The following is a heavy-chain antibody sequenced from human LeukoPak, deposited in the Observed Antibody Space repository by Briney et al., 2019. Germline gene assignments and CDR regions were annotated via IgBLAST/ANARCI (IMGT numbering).Heavy chain of an antibody. V-gene: IGHV3-7*03. J-gene: IGHJ4*02. CDR3: ARDRYYYAAGSYYRYFEY. CDR2: IQQDGSEK. CDR1: GFIFSNYW. D-gene: IGHD3-10*01. Sequence: GGSLRFSCAASGFIFSNYWMSWVRQAPGKGLEWVAPIQQDGSEKYYVDAVKGRFTISRDNAKNSVSLQMNSLRAEDTAVYYCARDRYYYAAGSYYRYFEYWGQGTLVTVSS.